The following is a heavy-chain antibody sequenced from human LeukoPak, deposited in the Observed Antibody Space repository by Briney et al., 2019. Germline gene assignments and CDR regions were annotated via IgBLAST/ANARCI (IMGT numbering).Heavy chain of an antibody. Sequence: GGSLRLSCAASGFTFSSYWMSWVRQAPGKGLEWVANIKQDGGEKYYEDPVKGRFTISRDNAKNSLYLQMNSLRAEDTAVYYCARTLHDFWSGYASYFDYWGQGTLVTVSS. D-gene: IGHD3-3*01. CDR2: IKQDGGEK. J-gene: IGHJ4*02. CDR3: ARTLHDFWSGYASYFDY. CDR1: GFTFSSYW. V-gene: IGHV3-7*01.